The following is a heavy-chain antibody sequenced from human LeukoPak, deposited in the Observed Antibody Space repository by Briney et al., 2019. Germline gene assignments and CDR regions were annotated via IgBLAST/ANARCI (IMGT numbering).Heavy chain of an antibody. Sequence: GRSLRLSCAASGFTFSSYAMSWVRQAPGKGLEWVSAISGSGGSTYYADSVKGRFTISRDNSKNTLYLQMNSLRAEDTAVYYCATSPYGDYGGYYFDYWGQGTLVTVSS. CDR2: ISGSGGST. J-gene: IGHJ4*02. CDR3: ATSPYGDYGGYYFDY. V-gene: IGHV3-23*01. D-gene: IGHD4-17*01. CDR1: GFTFSSYA.